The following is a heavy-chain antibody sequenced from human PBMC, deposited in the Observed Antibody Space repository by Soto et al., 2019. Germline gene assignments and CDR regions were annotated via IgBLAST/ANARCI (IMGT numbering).Heavy chain of an antibody. V-gene: IGHV4-30-4*02. Sequence: SETLSLTCSVSGGTINSGDYFWSWIRQPPGKGLEWIGSIFYTGSTYYSPSLKSRASMSMDTSKNTLYLQMNSLRAEDTAVYYCARDSRELRAFDYWGQGTLVTVSS. CDR2: IFYTGST. CDR1: GGTINSGDYF. CDR3: ARDSRELRAFDY. D-gene: IGHD1-26*01. J-gene: IGHJ4*02.